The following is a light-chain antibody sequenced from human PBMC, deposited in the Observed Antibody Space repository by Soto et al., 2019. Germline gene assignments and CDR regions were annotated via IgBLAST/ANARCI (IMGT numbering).Light chain of an antibody. J-gene: IGLJ1*01. V-gene: IGLV2-14*01. CDR1: SSDSGGYNY. CDR2: EVT. CDR3: SSYRSVGTVI. Sequence: QSVLTQPASVSGSPGQSSTISCTGTSSDSGGYNYVSLYQQHPGKAPRVMIYEVTNRPSGVSTRFSGSKTGNTASLTISGLQPEDEAYYYCSSYRSVGTVIFGSGTTVTVL.